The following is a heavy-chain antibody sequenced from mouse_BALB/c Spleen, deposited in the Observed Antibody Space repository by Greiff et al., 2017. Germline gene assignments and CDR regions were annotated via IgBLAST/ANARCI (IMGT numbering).Heavy chain of an antibody. CDR2: IYPGGGYT. J-gene: IGHJ2*01. Sequence: QVQLKESGAELVRPGTSVKISCKASGYTFTNYWLGWVKQRPGHGLEWIGDIYPGGGYTNYNEKFKGKATLTADTSSSTAYMQLSSLTSEDSAVYFCARITTASYYFDYWGQGTTLTVSS. D-gene: IGHD1-2*01. V-gene: IGHV1-63*02. CDR3: ARITTASYYFDY. CDR1: GYTFTNYW.